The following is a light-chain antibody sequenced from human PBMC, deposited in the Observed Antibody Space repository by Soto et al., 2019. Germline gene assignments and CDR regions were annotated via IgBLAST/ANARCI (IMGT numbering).Light chain of an antibody. CDR3: KQSYNIPRT. Sequence: DILMPQSPSSLSSSVGDRVTITCRASQSISNYLNWYQQKPGKAPNLLIYAASTLQSGVPSRFSGGGSGTDFTLTISSLQPEEFATYYCKQSYNIPRTFGQGTRLEIK. CDR1: QSISNY. J-gene: IGKJ5*01. CDR2: AAS. V-gene: IGKV1-39*01.